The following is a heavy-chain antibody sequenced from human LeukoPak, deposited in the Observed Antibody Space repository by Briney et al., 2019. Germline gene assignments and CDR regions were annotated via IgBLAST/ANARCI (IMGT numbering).Heavy chain of an antibody. CDR3: ARDGDWGSGWFDP. CDR1: GFTFSVYA. D-gene: IGHD2-21*02. J-gene: IGHJ5*02. CDR2: INSDGNTT. V-gene: IGHV3-74*01. Sequence: GGSLRLSCAASGFTFSVYAMSWVRQAPGKGLVWVSRINSDGNTTTYADSVKGRFTISRDNAKNTLYLQMNSLRAEDTAIYYCARDGDWGSGWFDPWGQGTLVTVSS.